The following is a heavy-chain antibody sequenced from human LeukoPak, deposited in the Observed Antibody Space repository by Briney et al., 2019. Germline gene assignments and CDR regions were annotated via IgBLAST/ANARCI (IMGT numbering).Heavy chain of an antibody. Sequence: GGSLRLSCAASGFTFSNYAMSWVRQAPGKGLEWISTVSGSGDRTYYAGSVKGRFTISRDNSKNIVYLRMNSLRAEDTAVYFCANSRGYGSGNLWGQGTLVTVSS. CDR1: GFTFSNYA. D-gene: IGHD3-10*01. V-gene: IGHV3-23*01. CDR3: ANSRGYGSGNL. CDR2: VSGSGDRT. J-gene: IGHJ4*02.